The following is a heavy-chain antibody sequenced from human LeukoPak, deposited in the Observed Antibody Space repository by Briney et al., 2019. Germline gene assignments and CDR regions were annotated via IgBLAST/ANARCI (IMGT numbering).Heavy chain of an antibody. J-gene: IGHJ3*02. Sequence: GASVKVSCKASGYTFTGYYMHWVRQAPGQGLEWMGWINPNSGGTNYAQKFQGRVTMTRDTSISTAYMELSRLRSDDTAVYYCARDHWEGRGYSYVAFDIWGQGTMVTVSS. D-gene: IGHD5-18*01. CDR2: INPNSGGT. CDR3: ARDHWEGRGYSYVAFDI. V-gene: IGHV1-2*02. CDR1: GYTFTGYY.